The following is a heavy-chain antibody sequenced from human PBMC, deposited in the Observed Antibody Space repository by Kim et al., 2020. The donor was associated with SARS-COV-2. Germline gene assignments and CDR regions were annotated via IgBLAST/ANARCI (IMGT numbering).Heavy chain of an antibody. CDR3: ATKQLVPFIDY. D-gene: IGHD6-6*01. J-gene: IGHJ4*02. V-gene: IGHV4-34*01. CDR2: T. Sequence: TNYNPSLKSRVTISVDTSKNQFSLKLSSVTAADTAVYYCATKQLVPFIDYWGQGTLVTVSS.